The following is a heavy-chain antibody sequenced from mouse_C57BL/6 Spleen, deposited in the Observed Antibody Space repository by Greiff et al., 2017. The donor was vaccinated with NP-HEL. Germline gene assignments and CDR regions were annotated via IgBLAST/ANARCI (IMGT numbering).Heavy chain of an antibody. CDR1: GYAFSSSW. CDR2: IYPGDGDT. J-gene: IGHJ2*01. CDR3: AREGYDLYYFDY. V-gene: IGHV1-82*01. Sequence: VKLVESGPELVKPGASVKISCKASGYAFSSSWMNWVKQRPGKGLEWIGRIYPGDGDTNYNGKFKGKATLTADKSSSTAYMQLSSLTSEDSAVYFRAREGYDLYYFDYWGQGTTLTVSS. D-gene: IGHD2-3*01.